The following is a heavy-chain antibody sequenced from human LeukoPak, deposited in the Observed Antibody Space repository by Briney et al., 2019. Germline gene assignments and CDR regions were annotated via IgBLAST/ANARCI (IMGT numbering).Heavy chain of an antibody. CDR1: GYSFTRYW. CDR2: IYPGDSDT. Sequence: ESPKISCKGSGYSFTRYWIVWVRRMPGKGLECMGIIYPGDSDTRYSPSFQGQVTISADKSISTAYLQWSSLKASDTAMYYCAASTAAENCFDPWGQGTLVTVSS. CDR3: AASTAAENCFDP. J-gene: IGHJ5*02. D-gene: IGHD6-13*01. V-gene: IGHV5-51*01.